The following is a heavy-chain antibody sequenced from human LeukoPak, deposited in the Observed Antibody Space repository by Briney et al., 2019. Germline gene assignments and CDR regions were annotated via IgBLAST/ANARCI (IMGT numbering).Heavy chain of an antibody. Sequence: SETLSLTCTVSGGSISSYYWSWIRQPPGKGLEWIGYIYYSGSTNYNPSLKSRVTISVDTSKHQFSLKLSSVTAADTAVYYCARGRKIYYYYYMDVWGKGTTVTVSS. CDR2: IYYSGST. J-gene: IGHJ6*03. CDR1: GGSISSYY. CDR3: ARGRKIYYYYYMDV. V-gene: IGHV4-59*01.